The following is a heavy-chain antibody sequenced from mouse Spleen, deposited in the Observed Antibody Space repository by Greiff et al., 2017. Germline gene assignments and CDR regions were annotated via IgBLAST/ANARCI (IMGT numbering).Heavy chain of an antibody. CDR1: GYAFSSSW. CDR3: ARGDYGVYYYAMDY. J-gene: IGHJ4*01. CDR2: IYPGDGDT. V-gene: IGHV1-82*01. D-gene: IGHD1-1*01. Sequence: VQLQQSGPELVKPGASVKISCKASGYAFSSSWMNWVKQRPGKGLEWIGRIYPGDGDTNYNGKFKGKATLTADKSSSTAYMQLSSLTSEDSAVYFCARGDYGVYYYAMDYWGQGTSVTVSS.